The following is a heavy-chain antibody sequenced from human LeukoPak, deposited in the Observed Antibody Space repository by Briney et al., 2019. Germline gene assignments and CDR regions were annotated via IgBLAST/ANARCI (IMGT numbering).Heavy chain of an antibody. CDR1: GGTFSSYA. D-gene: IGHD3-10*01. CDR3: AGAMVRGVISAVFDY. CDR2: TIPIFGTA. V-gene: IGHV1-69*13. Sequence: ASVKVSCKASGGTFSSYAISWVRQAPGQGLEWMGGTIPIFGTANYAQKFQGRVTITADESTSTAYMELSSLRSEDTAVYYCAGAMVRGVISAVFDYWGQGTLVTVSS. J-gene: IGHJ4*02.